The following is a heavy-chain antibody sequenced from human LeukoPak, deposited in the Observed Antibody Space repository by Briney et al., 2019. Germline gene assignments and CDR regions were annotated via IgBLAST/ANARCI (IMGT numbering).Heavy chain of an antibody. CDR3: ARGSRYYGSGSYFDY. V-gene: IGHV4-34*01. CDR2: INHSGST. Sequence: SETLSLTCAGYGGSFRDYYWSWIRQPPGKGLEWIGEINHSGSTNYNPSPKSRVTISVDTSKNQFSLKLSSVTAADTAVYYRARGSRYYGSGSYFDYWGQGTLVTVSS. D-gene: IGHD3-10*01. J-gene: IGHJ4*02. CDR1: GGSFRDYY.